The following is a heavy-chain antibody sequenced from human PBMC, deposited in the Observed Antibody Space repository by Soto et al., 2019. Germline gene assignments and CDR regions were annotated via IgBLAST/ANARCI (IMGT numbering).Heavy chain of an antibody. CDR1: GGSISSGGYY. CDR2: IYYSGST. J-gene: IGHJ4*02. CDR3: ARDRVVYGDYTRRNYFDY. D-gene: IGHD4-17*01. Sequence: QVQLQESGPGLVKPSQTLSLTCTVSGGSISSGGYYWSWIRQHPGKGLEWIGYIYYSGSTYYNPSLKSRVTRSVDTSKNQFSLKLSSVTAADTAVYYCARDRVVYGDYTRRNYFDYWGQGTLVTVSS. V-gene: IGHV4-31*03.